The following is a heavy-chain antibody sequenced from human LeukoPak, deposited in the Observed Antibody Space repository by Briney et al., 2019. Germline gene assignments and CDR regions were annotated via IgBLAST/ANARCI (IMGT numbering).Heavy chain of an antibody. CDR3: AKGCSNAGRHNSAWGSMDV. CDR2: FDPDNGET. CDR1: GKTLSELS. D-gene: IGHD2-8*01. Sequence: ASVKVSCKASGKTLSELSMRWVRQAPGKGLEWMGWFDPDNGETIYAQKFQGRVTLTADRSTGTTYMEMSSLRSEDTAVYYCAKGCSNAGRHNSAWGSMDVWGQGTTVTVSS. V-gene: IGHV1-24*01. J-gene: IGHJ6*02.